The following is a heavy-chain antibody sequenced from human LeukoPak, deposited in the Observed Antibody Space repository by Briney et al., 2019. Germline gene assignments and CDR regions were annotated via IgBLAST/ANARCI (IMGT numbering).Heavy chain of an antibody. CDR3: ARGLPTMVRGVDNWFDP. CDR2: INPNSGGT. V-gene: IGHV1-2*02. J-gene: IGHJ5*02. Sequence: GASVKVSCKASGYTFTGYYMHWVRQAPGQGLEWMGWINPNSGGTNYAQKFQGRVTMTRDTSISTAYMELSRLRSDDTAVYYCARGLPTMVRGVDNWFDPWGQGTLVTVSS. CDR1: GYTFTGYY. D-gene: IGHD3-10*01.